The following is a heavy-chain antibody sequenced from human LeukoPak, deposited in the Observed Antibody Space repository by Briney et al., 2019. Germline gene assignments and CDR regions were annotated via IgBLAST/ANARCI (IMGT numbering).Heavy chain of an antibody. Sequence: PSETLSLTCAVYGGSFSSYYWSWIRQPPGKGLEWIGYISYSGNTNYNPSLKSRVTISVDTSKNQFSLRLSSVTAADTAVYYCSRDRNYYDSGSYWYAFDIWGQGTMVTVSS. CDR2: ISYSGNT. J-gene: IGHJ3*02. CDR3: SRDRNYYDSGSYWYAFDI. CDR1: GGSFSSYY. D-gene: IGHD3-10*01. V-gene: IGHV4-59*01.